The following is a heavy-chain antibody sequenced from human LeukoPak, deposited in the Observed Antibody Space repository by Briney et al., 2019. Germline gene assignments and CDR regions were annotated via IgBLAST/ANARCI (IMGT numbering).Heavy chain of an antibody. J-gene: IGHJ4*02. CDR2: FDPEDGET. CDR1: GYTLTELS. D-gene: IGHD3-10*01. CDR3: ATDVRFGKLFDY. Sequence: ASVKVSCKVSGYTLTELSMHWVRQAPGKGLEWMGGFDPEDGETIYAQKFQGRVTMTEDTSTDTAYMELSSLRSEDTAVYYCATDVRFGKLFDYWGQGTLVTVSS. V-gene: IGHV1-24*01.